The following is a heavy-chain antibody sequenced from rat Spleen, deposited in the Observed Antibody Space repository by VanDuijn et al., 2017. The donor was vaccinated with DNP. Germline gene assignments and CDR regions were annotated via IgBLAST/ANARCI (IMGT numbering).Heavy chain of an antibody. D-gene: IGHD1-4*01. CDR2: IGYDGDSN. CDR3: ARHVLPLRVWDY. CDR1: GFTFSDYY. J-gene: IGHJ2*01. V-gene: IGHV5-22*01. Sequence: EVQLVESGGDLVQPGRSLKLSCAASGFTFSDYYMAWVRQTPTEGLEWVAYIGYDGDSNYNGDSVQGRFTISRDNAKSTLYLQMNSLRSEDMATYYCARHVLPLRVWDYWGQGVMVTVSS.